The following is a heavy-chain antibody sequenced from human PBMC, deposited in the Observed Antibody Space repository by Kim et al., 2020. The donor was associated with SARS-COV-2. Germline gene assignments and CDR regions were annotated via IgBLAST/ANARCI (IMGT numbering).Heavy chain of an antibody. CDR2: IYYSGST. V-gene: IGHV4-59*13. Sequence: SETLSLTCTVSGGSISSYYWSWIRQPPGKGLEWIGYIYYSGSTNYNPSLKSRVTISVDTSKNQFSLKLSSVTAADTAVYYCASLYSGSSTYSFDIWGQGTMVTVSS. D-gene: IGHD1-26*01. CDR3: ASLYSGSSTYSFDI. CDR1: GGSISSYY. J-gene: IGHJ3*02.